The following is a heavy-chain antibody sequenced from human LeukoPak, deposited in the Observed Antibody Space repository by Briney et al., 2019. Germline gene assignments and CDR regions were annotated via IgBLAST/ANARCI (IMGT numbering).Heavy chain of an antibody. CDR3: AKDKGLPGSYYIDY. CDR1: GFTFDDYA. CDR2: ISWNSGSI. J-gene: IGHJ4*02. Sequence: PGRSLRLSCAASGFTFDDYAMHWVRQAPGKGLEWVSGISWNSGSIGYADSVKGRFTISRDNAKNSLYLQMNSLRAEDTASYYCAKDKGLPGSYYIDYWGQGTLVTVSS. D-gene: IGHD1-26*01. V-gene: IGHV3-9*01.